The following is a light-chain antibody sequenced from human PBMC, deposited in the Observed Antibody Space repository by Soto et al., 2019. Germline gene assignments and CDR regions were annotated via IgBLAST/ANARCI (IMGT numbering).Light chain of an antibody. Sequence: SYELTQPLSVSVALVQTARITCGGNNIGSKNVHWYQQKPGQAPVLVIYRDSNRPSGIPERFSGSNSGNTDTLTISRAQAVDEAEYYCPVWESSTALFGVGTQLTVL. CDR3: PVWESSTAL. J-gene: IGLJ2*01. V-gene: IGLV3-9*01. CDR1: NIGSKN. CDR2: RDS.